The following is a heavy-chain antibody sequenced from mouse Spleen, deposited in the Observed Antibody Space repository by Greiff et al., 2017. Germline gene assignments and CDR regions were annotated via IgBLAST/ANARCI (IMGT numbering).Heavy chain of an antibody. V-gene: IGHV1-52*01. CDR3: ARREKNYAMDY. Sequence: QVQLQQPGAELVRPGSSVKLSCKASGYTFTSYWMHWVKQRPIQGLEWIGNIDPSDSETHYNQKFKDKATLTVDKSSSTAYMQLSSLTSEDSAVYYCARREKNYAMDYWGQGTSVTVSS. CDR2: IDPSDSET. CDR1: GYTFTSYW. J-gene: IGHJ4*01.